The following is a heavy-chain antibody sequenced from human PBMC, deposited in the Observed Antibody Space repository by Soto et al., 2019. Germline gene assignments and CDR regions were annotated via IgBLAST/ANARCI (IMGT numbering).Heavy chain of an antibody. CDR3: ARDTPHHCFDP. V-gene: IGHV3-74*01. Sequence: GGSLRLSCAASGFTFTNYWMHWVRQAPGKGLVWVSRVDNDGSSATYADSVKGRFTISRDNAKNTLYLQMNRLRAEDTAVYYCARDTPHHCFDPWGQGTLVTVSS. CDR1: GFTFTNYW. J-gene: IGHJ5*02. CDR2: VDNDGSSA.